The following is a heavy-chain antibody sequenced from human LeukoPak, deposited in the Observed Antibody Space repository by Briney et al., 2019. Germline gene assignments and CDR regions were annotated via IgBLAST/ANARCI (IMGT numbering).Heavy chain of an antibody. Sequence: PSETLSLTCTVSGGSISSYYWSWIRQPPGKGLEWIGEINHSGSTNYNPSLKSRVTISVDTSKNQFSLKLSSVTAADTAVYYCARRGLTTVTTEEMENDYYYMDVWGKGTTVTVSS. CDR2: INHSGST. J-gene: IGHJ6*03. CDR3: ARRGLTTVTTEEMENDYYYMDV. CDR1: GGSISSYY. V-gene: IGHV4-34*01. D-gene: IGHD4-11*01.